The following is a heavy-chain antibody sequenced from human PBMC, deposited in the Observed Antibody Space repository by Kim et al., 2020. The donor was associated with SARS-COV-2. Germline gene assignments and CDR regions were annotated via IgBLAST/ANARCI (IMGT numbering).Heavy chain of an antibody. CDR2: IYYSGST. CDR1: GGSISSYY. V-gene: IGHV4-59*01. Sequence: SETLSLTCTVSGGSISSYYWSWIRQPPGKGLEWIGYIYYSGSTNYNPSLKSRVTISVDTSKNQFSLKLSSVTAADTAVYYCARARFSYDILTGYGGPFDYWGQGTLVSVCS. J-gene: IGHJ4*02. CDR3: ARARFSYDILTGYGGPFDY. D-gene: IGHD3-9*01.